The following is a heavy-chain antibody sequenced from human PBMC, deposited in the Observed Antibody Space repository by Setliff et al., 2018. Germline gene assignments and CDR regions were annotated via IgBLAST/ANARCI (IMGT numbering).Heavy chain of an antibody. CDR3: ARVGVYYYDSSGYHRSPYYYYYGMDV. D-gene: IGHD3-22*01. CDR1: GYTFTSYG. V-gene: IGHV1-18*01. J-gene: IGHJ6*02. Sequence: ASVKVSCKASGYTFTSYGISWVRQAPGQGLEWMGWISAYNGNTNYAQKLQGRVTMTTDTSTSTAYMELRSVRSDDTAVYYCARVGVYYYDSSGYHRSPYYYYYGMDVWGQGTTVTVSS. CDR2: ISAYNGNT.